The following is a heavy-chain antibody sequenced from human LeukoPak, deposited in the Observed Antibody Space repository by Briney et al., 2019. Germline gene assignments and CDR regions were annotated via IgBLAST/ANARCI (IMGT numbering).Heavy chain of an antibody. CDR3: ARYDYGGGYDAFDI. Sequence: PSETLSLTCTVSGGSISSGGYYWSWIRQHPGKGLEWIGYIYYSGSTYYNPSLKSRVIISVDTSKNQFSLKLSSVTAADTAVYYCARYDYGGGYDAFDIWGQGTMVTVSS. J-gene: IGHJ3*02. V-gene: IGHV4-31*03. CDR1: GGSISSGGYY. D-gene: IGHD4-23*01. CDR2: IYYSGST.